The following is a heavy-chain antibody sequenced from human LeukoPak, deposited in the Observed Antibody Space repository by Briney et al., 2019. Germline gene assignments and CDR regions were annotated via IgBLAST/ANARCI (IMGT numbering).Heavy chain of an antibody. CDR1: GYSISSGYY. CDR2: IYHSGST. CDR3: ARHSNYFDY. J-gene: IGHJ4*02. Sequence: SETLSLTCTVSGYSISSGYYWGWIRQPPGKGLEWIGSIYHSGSTYYNPSLKSRVTISVDTSKNQFSLKLSSVTAADTAAYYCARHSNYFDYWGQGTLVTVSS. V-gene: IGHV4-38-2*02.